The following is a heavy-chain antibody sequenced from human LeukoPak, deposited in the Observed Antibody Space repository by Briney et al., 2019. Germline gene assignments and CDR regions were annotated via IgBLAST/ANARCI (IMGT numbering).Heavy chain of an antibody. Sequence: GGSLRLSCAASGFTFSSYSMNWVRQAPGKGLEWVSSISSSSSYIYYADSVKGRFTISRDNAKNSLYLQMNSLRAEDTAVYYCARGDTVTTSPFFDYWGQGTLVTVSS. J-gene: IGHJ4*02. D-gene: IGHD4-17*01. V-gene: IGHV3-21*01. CDR2: ISSSSSYI. CDR3: ARGDTVTTSPFFDY. CDR1: GFTFSSYS.